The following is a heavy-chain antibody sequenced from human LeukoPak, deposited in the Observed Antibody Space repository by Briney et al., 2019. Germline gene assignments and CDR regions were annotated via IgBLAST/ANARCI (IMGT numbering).Heavy chain of an antibody. CDR1: GFTFSRYG. Sequence: GRSLRLSRAASGFTFSRYGLHWVRQAPGKGLEWVAVIANDGKDKKYADSVKGRLTISRDNSKSTLYLQMNSLRGEDTAVYYCAKDQQVGAAAYYFDSWGQGTLVTVSS. V-gene: IGHV3-30*18. CDR3: AKDQQVGAAAYYFDS. CDR2: IANDGKDK. J-gene: IGHJ4*02. D-gene: IGHD6-13*01.